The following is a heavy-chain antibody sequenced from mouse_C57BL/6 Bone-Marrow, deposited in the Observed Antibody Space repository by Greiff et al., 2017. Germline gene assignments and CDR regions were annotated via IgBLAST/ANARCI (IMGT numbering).Heavy chain of an antibody. V-gene: IGHV1-64*01. Sequence: QVQLQQPGAELVQPGASVKLSCKASGYTFPSYWMHWVKQRPGHGLEWIGMIRPNSGSTNYTEKFNSKATLTVHKSSSTAYMQLSSLTSEDYAGYYCARPAYFDVWGTGTTVTVSS. CDR3: ARPAYFDV. CDR2: IRPNSGST. CDR1: GYTFPSYW. J-gene: IGHJ1*03.